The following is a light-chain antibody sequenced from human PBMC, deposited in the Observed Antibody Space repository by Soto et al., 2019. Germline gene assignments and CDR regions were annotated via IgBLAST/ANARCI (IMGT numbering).Light chain of an antibody. CDR1: QGISTY. CDR3: QKYDSAPRK. Sequence: DIQMTQSPSSLSASVGDRVTITCRASQGISTYLAWYQQKPGKVPKVLIYDASTLQSGVPSRFSGSGSGTDFTLTISSLQPEDVATYYCQKYDSAPRKFGPGTKV. V-gene: IGKV1-27*01. CDR2: DAS. J-gene: IGKJ1*01.